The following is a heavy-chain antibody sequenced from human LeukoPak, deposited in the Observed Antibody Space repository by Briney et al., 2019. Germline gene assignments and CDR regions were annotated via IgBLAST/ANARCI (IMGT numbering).Heavy chain of an antibody. Sequence: GGSLRLSCAASGLTFSSYWMHWVRQAPGKGLVWVSRTNTDGSSTTYADSVKGRFTISRDNAKNTLYLQMNSLRAEDTAVYYCARDRGYCSGTSCYNVNWFDPWGQGTLVTVSS. CDR3: ARDRGYCSGTSCYNVNWFDP. D-gene: IGHD2-2*01. CDR1: GLTFSSYW. CDR2: TNTDGSST. J-gene: IGHJ5*02. V-gene: IGHV3-74*01.